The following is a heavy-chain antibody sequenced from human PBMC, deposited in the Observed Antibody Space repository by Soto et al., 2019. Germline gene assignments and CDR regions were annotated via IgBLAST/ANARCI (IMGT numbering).Heavy chain of an antibody. V-gene: IGHV4-61*01. D-gene: IGHD6-13*01. CDR2: ISYSGNT. CDR3: ARRIAAVDY. Sequence: PSETLSLTCTVSGASVTSGTYYWTWIRQPPGKGLECIGHISYSGNTNYNPSLKSRVTISVDTSKNQVSLRLSSVPAADTAVYYCARRIAAVDYWGQGTLVTVSS. J-gene: IGHJ4*02. CDR1: GASVTSGTYY.